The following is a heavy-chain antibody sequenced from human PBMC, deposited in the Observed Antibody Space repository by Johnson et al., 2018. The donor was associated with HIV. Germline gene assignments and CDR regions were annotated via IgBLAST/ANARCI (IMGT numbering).Heavy chain of an antibody. CDR2: IKQDGSEK. J-gene: IGHJ3*02. Sequence: EVQVVESGGGLVQPGGSLRLSCAASGFTFSNSDMNWVHQAPGKGLEWVANIKQDGSEKYYVDSVKGRFTISRDNAKNSLYLQMNSLRAEDTALYYCAKDKRRDGYNSDAFDIWGQGTMVTVSS. D-gene: IGHD5-24*01. V-gene: IGHV3-7*03. CDR3: AKDKRRDGYNSDAFDI. CDR1: GFTFSNSD.